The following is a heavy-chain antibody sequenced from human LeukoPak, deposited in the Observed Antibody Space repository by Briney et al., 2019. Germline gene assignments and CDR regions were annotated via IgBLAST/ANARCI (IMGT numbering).Heavy chain of an antibody. D-gene: IGHD1-26*01. Sequence: PSETLSLTCAVSGGSFSDYYWTWIRQPRGKGLEWIGEINHSGSTNYNPSLKSRVPMSVDTSKNQFSLKLNSVTAADTAVYYCARGLSGSYFWAYWGQGTLVTVSS. J-gene: IGHJ4*02. CDR3: ARGLSGSYFWAY. CDR2: INHSGST. V-gene: IGHV4-34*01. CDR1: GGSFSDYY.